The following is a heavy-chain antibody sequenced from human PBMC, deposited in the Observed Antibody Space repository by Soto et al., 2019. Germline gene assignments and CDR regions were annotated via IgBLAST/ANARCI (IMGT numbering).Heavy chain of an antibody. Sequence: SQTLSLTCAISGDSVSSNSAAWNWIRQSPSRGLEWLGRTYYRSRWYNDYAVSVKSRITINPDTSKNQFSLQLNSVTPEDTAVYYCARDKGAAGTGYYYYGMDVWGQGTTVTVSS. V-gene: IGHV6-1*01. CDR2: TYYRSRWYN. CDR3: ARDKGAAGTGYYYYGMDV. J-gene: IGHJ6*02. CDR1: GDSVSSNSAA. D-gene: IGHD6-13*01.